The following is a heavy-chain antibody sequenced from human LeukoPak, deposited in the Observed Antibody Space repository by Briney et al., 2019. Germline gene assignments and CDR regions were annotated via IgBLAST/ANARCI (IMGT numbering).Heavy chain of an antibody. D-gene: IGHD3-22*01. CDR2: IYYSGNT. Sequence: RASETLSLTCTVSGGSITSSSYYWGWIRQPPGKGLEWIWSIYYSGNTFYNPSLKSRVTISVDTSKNQFSLKLSSVTAADTAVYYCARVADSSGYIYYFYYMDVWGKGTTVTVSS. CDR1: GGSITSSSYY. J-gene: IGHJ6*03. V-gene: IGHV4-39*07. CDR3: ARVADSSGYIYYFYYMDV.